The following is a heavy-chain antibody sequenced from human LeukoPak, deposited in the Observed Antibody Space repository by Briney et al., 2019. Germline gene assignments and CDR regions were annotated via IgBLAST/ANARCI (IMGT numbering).Heavy chain of an antibody. CDR3: ARERGYSDFDY. CDR2: SGTSGDT. V-gene: IGHV3-23*01. J-gene: IGHJ4*02. D-gene: IGHD2-15*01. CDR1: GLTFSTSP. Sequence: GGSLRLSCAASGLTFSTSPMNWVRLAPGNRLEWVSTSGTSGDTYYADSVKGRFTISRDNSKSTLSLQMSSLRAEDTAVYYCARERGYSDFDYWGQGTLVTVSS.